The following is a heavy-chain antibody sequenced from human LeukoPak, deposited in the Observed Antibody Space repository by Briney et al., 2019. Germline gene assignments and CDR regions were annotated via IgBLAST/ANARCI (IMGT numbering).Heavy chain of an antibody. CDR2: INHSGST. J-gene: IGHJ4*02. D-gene: IGHD3-10*01. Sequence: SETLSLTCAVYGGSFSGYYWSWIRPPPGKGLEWIGEINHSGSTNYNPSPKSRVTIPLDTSKNQFSLKLSYVTAADTAVYYCARGAEYYYGSGSSHIDYWGQGTLVTVSS. CDR3: ARGAEYYYGSGSSHIDY. CDR1: GGSFSGYY. V-gene: IGHV4-34*01.